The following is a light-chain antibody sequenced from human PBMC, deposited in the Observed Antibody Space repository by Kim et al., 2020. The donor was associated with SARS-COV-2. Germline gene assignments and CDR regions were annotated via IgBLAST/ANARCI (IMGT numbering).Light chain of an antibody. Sequence: PEQTASITCSGDKLGDKYASWYQQKSGQSPVLVIYQDNKRPSGIPERFSGSNSGNTATLTISGTQAMDEADYYCQAWDSSTYVFGPGTKVTVL. CDR3: QAWDSSTYV. J-gene: IGLJ1*01. CDR1: KLGDKY. V-gene: IGLV3-1*01. CDR2: QDN.